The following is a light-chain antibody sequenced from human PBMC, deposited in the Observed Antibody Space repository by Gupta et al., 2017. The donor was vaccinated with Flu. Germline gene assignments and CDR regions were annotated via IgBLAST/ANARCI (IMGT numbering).Light chain of an antibody. J-gene: IGKJ1*01. CDR2: LVS. V-gene: IGKV2-30*01. Sequence: DVVMTQSPLSLPVTLGQTASISCRSSQSLVYSDGNTVLHWFRQRPGQAPRRLIYLVSHRESGVPDRFSGSGSGTEFTLKISRVEAEDVGIYFCMQGAHWPWAFGQGTKVEI. CDR1: QSLVYSDGNTV. CDR3: MQGAHWPWA.